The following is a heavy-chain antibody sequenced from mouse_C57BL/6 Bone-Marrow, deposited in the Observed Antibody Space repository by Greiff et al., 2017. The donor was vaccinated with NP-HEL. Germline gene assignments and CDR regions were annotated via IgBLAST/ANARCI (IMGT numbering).Heavy chain of an antibody. CDR2: FYPGSGSI. Sequence: VQLQQSGAELVKPGASVKLSCKASGYTFTEYTIHWVKQRSGQGLEWIGWFYPGSGSIKYNEKFKDKATLTADKSSSTVYMELSRMTSEDSAVYFCARHGTAQASSVRYYAMDYWGQGTSVTVSS. V-gene: IGHV1-62-2*01. CDR3: ARHGTAQASSVRYYAMDY. CDR1: GYTFTEYT. J-gene: IGHJ4*01. D-gene: IGHD3-2*02.